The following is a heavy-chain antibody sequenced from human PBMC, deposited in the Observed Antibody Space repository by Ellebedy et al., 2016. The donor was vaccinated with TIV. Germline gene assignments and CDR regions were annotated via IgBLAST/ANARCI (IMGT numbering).Heavy chain of an antibody. CDR1: GFTFSSSV. J-gene: IGHJ4*02. CDR2: INEGGGGT. V-gene: IGHV3-23*01. Sequence: GGSLRLXCAASGFTFSSSVMTWVRQAPGKGLEWVSCINEGGGGTYYADSVKGRFSISRDNSKNTLHLQMNSLRAEDTAVYYCAKGRTAGYWGQGTLVTVSS. D-gene: IGHD1-14*01. CDR3: AKGRTAGY.